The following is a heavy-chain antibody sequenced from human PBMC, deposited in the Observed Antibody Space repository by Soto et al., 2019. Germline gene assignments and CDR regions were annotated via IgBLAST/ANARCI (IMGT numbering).Heavy chain of an antibody. CDR2: INHSGST. J-gene: IGHJ2*01. V-gene: IGHV4-34*01. CDR1: GGSLSGYY. Sequence: QVQLQQWGAGLLKPSETLSLTCGVYGGSLSGYYWNWVRQTPGRGLEWIGEINHSGSTTYNPSLRSRVTLSLATSKHQFALTRNSVTAADTAVYYCARVVVFHYGSGPFDLWGRGTPVTVSS. D-gene: IGHD3-10*01. CDR3: ARVVVFHYGSGPFDL.